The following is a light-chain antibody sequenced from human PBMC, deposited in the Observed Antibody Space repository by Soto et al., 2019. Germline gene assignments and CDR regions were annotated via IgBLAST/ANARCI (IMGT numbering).Light chain of an antibody. CDR2: DVS. Sequence: QSVLTQPRSVSGSPGQSVTISCTGTSSDVGTYDFVSWYQQHPGKDPRLIIFDVSERPSGGPDRFSGSNSGNTASQTISGLQAEDEADYYCCLYAVTVYVFGTGTKGTVL. J-gene: IGLJ1*01. CDR1: SSDVGTYDF. V-gene: IGLV2-11*01. CDR3: CLYAVTVYV.